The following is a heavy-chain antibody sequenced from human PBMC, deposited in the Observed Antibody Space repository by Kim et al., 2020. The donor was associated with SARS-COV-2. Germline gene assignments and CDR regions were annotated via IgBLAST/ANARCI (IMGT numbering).Heavy chain of an antibody. Sequence: QKLQGRVTMTTDPSTSTAYMELRSLRSDDTAVYYCARDGGGNSGFAAFDIWGQGTMVTVSS. J-gene: IGHJ3*02. CDR3: ARDGGGNSGFAAFDI. D-gene: IGHD2-21*02. V-gene: IGHV1-18*01.